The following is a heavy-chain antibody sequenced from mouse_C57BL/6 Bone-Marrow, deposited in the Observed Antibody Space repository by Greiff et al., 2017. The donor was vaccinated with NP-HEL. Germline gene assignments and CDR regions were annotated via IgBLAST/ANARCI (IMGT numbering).Heavy chain of an antibody. D-gene: IGHD2-4*01. J-gene: IGHJ3*01. CDR1: GYTFTDYE. Sequence: QVQLQQSGAELVRPGASVTLSCKASGYTFTDYEMHWVKQTPVHGLEWIGAIDPETGGPAYNQKFKGKAILTADKSSSTAYMELRSLTSEDSAVYYCTRSEEGLYYDYAFAYWGQGTLVTVSA. V-gene: IGHV1-15*01. CDR2: IDPETGGP. CDR3: TRSEEGLYYDYAFAY.